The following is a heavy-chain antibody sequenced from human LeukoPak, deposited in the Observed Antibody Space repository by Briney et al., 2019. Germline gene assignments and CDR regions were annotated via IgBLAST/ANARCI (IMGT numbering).Heavy chain of an antibody. CDR2: INHSGST. V-gene: IGHV4-34*01. CDR3: ARVGLRGSYYRVFDY. CDR1: GGSFSGYY. D-gene: IGHD1-26*01. Sequence: SETLSLTCAVDGGSFSGYYWSWIRQPPGKGLEWIGEINHSGSTNYNPSLKSRVTISVDTSKNQFSLKLSSVTAADTAVYYCARVGLRGSYYRVFDYWGQGTLVTVSS. J-gene: IGHJ4*02.